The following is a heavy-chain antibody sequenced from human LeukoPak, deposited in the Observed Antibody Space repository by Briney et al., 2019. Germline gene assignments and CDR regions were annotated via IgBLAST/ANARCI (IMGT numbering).Heavy chain of an antibody. CDR1: GGSISSYY. V-gene: IGHV4-4*07. D-gene: IGHD3-22*01. Sequence: SETLSLTCTVSGGSISSYYWSWIRQPAGKGLEWIGRIYTSGSTNYNPSLKSRVTISVDTSKNQFSLKLSSVTAADTAVYYCARAQFYYYYDSSGPDAFDIWGQGTMVTVSS. CDR3: ARAQFYYYYDSSGPDAFDI. J-gene: IGHJ3*02. CDR2: IYTSGST.